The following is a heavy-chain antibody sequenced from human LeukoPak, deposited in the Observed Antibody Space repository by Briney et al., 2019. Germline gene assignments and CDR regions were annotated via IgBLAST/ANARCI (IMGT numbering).Heavy chain of an antibody. CDR1: GGSISSSSYY. J-gene: IGHJ4*02. CDR3: ARLEYSSGWYYFDY. D-gene: IGHD6-19*01. Sequence: SETLSLTCTVSGGSISSSSYYWGWIRQPPGKGLEWIGSIYYSWSTYYNPSLKRLVTISVDTSNNLFSLKLSSVTAADTAVYYCARLEYSSGWYYFDYWGQGTLVTVSS. V-gene: IGHV4-39*01. CDR2: IYYSWST.